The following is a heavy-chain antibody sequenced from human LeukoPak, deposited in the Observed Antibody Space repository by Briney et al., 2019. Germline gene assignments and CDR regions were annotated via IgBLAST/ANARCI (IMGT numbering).Heavy chain of an antibody. D-gene: IGHD3-10*01. CDR3: ARVFTMVRGVPSGYNWFDP. J-gene: IGHJ5*02. CDR2: IYYSGNT. CDR1: TDSIRSSSYY. Sequence: SETLSLTCTLSTDSIRSSSYYWGWIRQPPGKGLEWIGSIYYSGNTYYNPSLKSRVTISVDTSKNQFSLKLSSVTAADTAVYYCARVFTMVRGVPSGYNWFDPWGQGTLVTVSS. V-gene: IGHV4-39*07.